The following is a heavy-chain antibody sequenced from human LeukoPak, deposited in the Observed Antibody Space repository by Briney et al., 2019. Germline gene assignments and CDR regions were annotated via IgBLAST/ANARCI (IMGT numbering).Heavy chain of an antibody. CDR2: IIPILGIA. V-gene: IGHV1-69*04. J-gene: IGHJ4*02. CDR1: GGTFSSYA. D-gene: IGHD6-19*01. CDR3: AREGSRSSGWSGDFDY. Sequence: SVKVSCKASGGTFSSYAISWVRQAPGQGLAWMGRIIPILGIANYAQKFQGRVTITADKSTSTAYMELSSLRSEDTAVYYCAREGSRSSGWSGDFDYWGQGTLVTVSS.